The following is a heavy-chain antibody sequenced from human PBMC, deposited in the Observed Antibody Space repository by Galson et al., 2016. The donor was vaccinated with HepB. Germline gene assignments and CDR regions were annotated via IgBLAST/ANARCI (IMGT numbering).Heavy chain of an antibody. CDR3: ARDHSDLSKAWFDP. CDR1: GGSISSDNW. D-gene: IGHD4-11*01. Sequence: SETLSLTCAVSGGSISSDNWWNWVRQSPGKGLEWIGEIYHNGNANYNPSLESRVTMSMDKSKNQFPLRLVSVTAADTAVYFRARDHSDLSKAWFDPWGQGTLVTVSS. J-gene: IGHJ5*02. V-gene: IGHV4-4*02. CDR2: IYHNGNA.